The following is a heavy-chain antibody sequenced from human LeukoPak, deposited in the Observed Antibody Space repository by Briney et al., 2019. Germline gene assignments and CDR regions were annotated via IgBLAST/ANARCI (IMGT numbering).Heavy chain of an antibody. CDR2: INPNSGGT. V-gene: IGHV1-2*02. CDR3: ARDAAAYSGSYSFDY. CDR1: GYTFTGYF. J-gene: IGHJ4*02. Sequence: ASVKVSCKASGYTFTGYFMHWVRQAPGQGLEWMGWINPNSGGTNYAQKFQGRVTMTRDTSISTAYMELSRLRSDDTAVYYCARDAAAYSGSYSFDYWGQGTLVTVSS. D-gene: IGHD1-26*01.